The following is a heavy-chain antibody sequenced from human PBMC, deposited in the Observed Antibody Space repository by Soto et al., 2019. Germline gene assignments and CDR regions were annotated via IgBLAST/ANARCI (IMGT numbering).Heavy chain of an antibody. CDR2: ISSSSSVI. V-gene: IGHV3-48*01. CDR3: ARDLSWGSNWYYYMDV. CDR1: GFILSDCA. Sequence: EVQLVESGGGLVQPGGSLRLSCATSGFILSDCAMNWVRQAPGKGLEWVSYISSSSSVIDYADSVKGRFTVSRDNARNSLYLRMSSLGAEDTAVYYCARDLSWGSNWYYYMDVWGKGTTVTVSS. J-gene: IGHJ6*03. D-gene: IGHD7-27*01.